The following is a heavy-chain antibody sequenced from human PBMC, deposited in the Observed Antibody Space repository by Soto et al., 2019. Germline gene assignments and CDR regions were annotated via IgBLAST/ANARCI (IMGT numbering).Heavy chain of an antibody. V-gene: IGHV1-8*01. CDR3: ARGINYYDSGDDAFDI. CDR2: MNPNSGNT. Sequence: QVQLVQSGAEVKKPGASVKVSCKASGYTFTSYDINWVRQATGHGLEWMGWMNPNSGNTGYAQKFQGRVTMTRNTSMRTAYMELRSLRSEDTAVYYCARGINYYDSGDDAFDIWGQGTMVTVSS. CDR1: GYTFTSYD. D-gene: IGHD3-10*01. J-gene: IGHJ3*02.